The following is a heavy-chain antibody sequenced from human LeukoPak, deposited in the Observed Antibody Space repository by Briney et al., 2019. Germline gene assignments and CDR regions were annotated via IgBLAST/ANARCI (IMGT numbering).Heavy chain of an antibody. Sequence: SDTLSLTCTVSGGSISSYYWSWIRQPAGKGLEWIGRIYGRGSSDYNPSLKSRVTISVDKSKNQFSLKLSSVTAADTAVYYCARYYYDDSVYQSCFDPWGQGTLVTVSS. J-gene: IGHJ5*02. CDR1: GGSISSYY. CDR2: IYGRGSS. CDR3: ARYYYDDSVYQSCFDP. V-gene: IGHV4-4*07. D-gene: IGHD3-22*01.